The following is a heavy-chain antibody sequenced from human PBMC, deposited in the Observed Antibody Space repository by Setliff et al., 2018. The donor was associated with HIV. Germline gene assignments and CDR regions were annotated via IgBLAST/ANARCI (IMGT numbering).Heavy chain of an antibody. J-gene: IGHJ4*02. CDR3: ARDNHGSPVD. D-gene: IGHD5-12*01. Sequence: SETLSLTCNVSGGAIINYDWTWVRQPAGKGLEWIGRIFGSGVTNYNTSLESRVTMSLDTSRNHLSLRLRSVTAADTAVYYCARDNHGSPVDWGRGTLVTV. CDR1: GGAIINYD. V-gene: IGHV4-4*07. CDR2: IFGSGVT.